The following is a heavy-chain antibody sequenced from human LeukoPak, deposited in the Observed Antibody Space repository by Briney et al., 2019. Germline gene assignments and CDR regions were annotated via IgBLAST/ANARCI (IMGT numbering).Heavy chain of an antibody. CDR3: ARLMGSYYPLDY. CDR2: IYYSGSN. J-gene: IGHJ4*02. V-gene: IGHV4-59*01. CDR1: GGSISSYY. D-gene: IGHD1-26*01. Sequence: SETLSLICSVSGGSISSYYWSWIRQPPGKGLEWIGYIYYSGSNNYNPPLKSRVPISVDTPKNLFSLKLSSVTAADTAVYYCARLMGSYYPLDYWGQGTLVTVSS.